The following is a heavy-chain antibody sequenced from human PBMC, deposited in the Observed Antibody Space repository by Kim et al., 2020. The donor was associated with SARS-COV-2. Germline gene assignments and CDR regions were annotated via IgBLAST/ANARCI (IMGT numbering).Heavy chain of an antibody. V-gene: IGHV3-21*01. Sequence: GGSLRLSCAASGFTFSSYSMNWVRQAPGKGLEWVSSISSSSSYIYYADSVKGRFTISRDNAKNSLYLQMNSLRAEDTAVYYCARDERVRGVTSPRGWFDPWGQGTLVTVSS. D-gene: IGHD3-10*01. CDR1: GFTFSSYS. CDR3: ARDERVRGVTSPRGWFDP. J-gene: IGHJ5*02. CDR2: ISSSSSYI.